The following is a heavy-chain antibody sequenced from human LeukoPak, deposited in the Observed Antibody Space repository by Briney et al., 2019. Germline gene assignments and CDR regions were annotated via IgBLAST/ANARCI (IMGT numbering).Heavy chain of an antibody. J-gene: IGHJ6*03. CDR3: ARQHLDDFWSGYYANYYMDV. CDR1: GYSFTSYW. CDR2: IYPGDSDT. D-gene: IGHD3-3*01. V-gene: IGHV5-51*01. Sequence: GESLKISCKGSGYSFTSYWISWVRQMPGKGLEWMGIIYPGDSDTRYSPSFQGQVTISADKSISTAYLQWSSLKASDTAMYYCARQHLDDFWSGYYANYYMDVWGKGTTVTVSS.